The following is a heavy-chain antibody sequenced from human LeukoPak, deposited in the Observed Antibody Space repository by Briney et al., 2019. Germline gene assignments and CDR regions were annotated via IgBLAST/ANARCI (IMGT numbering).Heavy chain of an antibody. CDR3: AKAPGSYHPGPLDY. V-gene: IGHV3-23*01. Sequence: GGSLRLSCAASGFTFSSYAMSWVRQAPGKGLEWVSAISGSGGSTYYADSVKGRFTISRDNSKNTLYLQMNSLRAKDTAVYYCAKAPGSYHPGPLDYWGQGTLVTVSS. J-gene: IGHJ4*02. CDR1: GFTFSSYA. D-gene: IGHD1-26*01. CDR2: ISGSGGST.